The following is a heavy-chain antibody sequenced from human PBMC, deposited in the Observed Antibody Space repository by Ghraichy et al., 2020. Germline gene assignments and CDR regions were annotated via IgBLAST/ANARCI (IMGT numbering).Heavy chain of an antibody. D-gene: IGHD3-10*01. CDR3: ARDSYYDSGTYYNGYGMDV. J-gene: IGHJ6*02. V-gene: IGHV3-48*03. CDR2: ISSRGGTT. CDR1: GFTFSYYE. Sequence: GGSLRLSCAASGFTFSYYEMNWVRQAPGKGLEWLSYISSRGGTTFYADSLKGRFTISRDNAKNSLYLLMNSLRAEDTAVYYCARDSYYDSGTYYNGYGMDVWGQGTTVTVSS.